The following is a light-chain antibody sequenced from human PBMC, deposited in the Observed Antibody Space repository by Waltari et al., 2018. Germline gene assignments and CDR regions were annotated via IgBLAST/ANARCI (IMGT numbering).Light chain of an antibody. CDR2: SNN. J-gene: IGLJ2*01. CDR1: SSNIGSNT. CDR3: AAWDDSLNAVV. V-gene: IGLV1-44*01. Sequence: QSVLTQPPSASGTPGQRVTISCSGSSSNIGSNTVNWYQQLPGTAPKLLTYSNNQRTSGVPDRFSGSKSGTSASLAISGLQSEDEADYYCAAWDDSLNAVVFGGGTKLTVL.